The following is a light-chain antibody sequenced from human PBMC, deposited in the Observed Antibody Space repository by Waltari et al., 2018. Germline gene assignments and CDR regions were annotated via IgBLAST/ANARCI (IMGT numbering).Light chain of an antibody. J-gene: IGLJ1*01. CDR1: NIGTYS. V-gene: IGLV3-21*04. CDR3: HVWHPHVDPGV. Sequence: SYVVTQPPSVSVAPGETATITCGGDNIGTYSVHWYQQKAGQAPVLVIFYDMDRPSGIPDRCSGSNSGNTATLTISRVEAGDEARYYCHVWHPHVDPGVFGTGTEVTVL. CDR2: YDM.